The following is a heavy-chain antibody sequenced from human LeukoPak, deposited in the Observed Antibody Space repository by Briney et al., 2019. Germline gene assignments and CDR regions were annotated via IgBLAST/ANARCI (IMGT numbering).Heavy chain of an antibody. CDR3: ARVAGYGDYVS. J-gene: IGHJ5*02. CDR1: GGSISSGSYY. Sequence: SETLSLTCTVSGGSISSGSYYWSWIRQPAGKGLEWIGRIYTSGSTNYSPSLKSRVTISVDTSKNQFSLKLSSVTAADTAVYYCARVAGYGDYVSWGQGTLVTVSS. V-gene: IGHV4-61*02. D-gene: IGHD4-17*01. CDR2: IYTSGST.